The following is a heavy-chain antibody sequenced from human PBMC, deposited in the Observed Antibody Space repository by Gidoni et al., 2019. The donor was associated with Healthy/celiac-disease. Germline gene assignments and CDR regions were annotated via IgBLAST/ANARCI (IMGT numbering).Heavy chain of an antibody. J-gene: IGHJ5*02. V-gene: IGHV4-34*01. Sequence: QVQLQQWGAGLLKPSETLSLTCAVYGGSFSGYYWSWIRQPPGKGLEWIGEINHSGSTNYNPSLKSRVTISVDTSKNQFSLKLSSVTAADTAVYYCARRKSLPLRFLEPKNNWFDPWGQGTLVTVSS. CDR2: INHSGST. CDR1: GGSFSGYY. D-gene: IGHD3-3*01. CDR3: ARRKSLPLRFLEPKNNWFDP.